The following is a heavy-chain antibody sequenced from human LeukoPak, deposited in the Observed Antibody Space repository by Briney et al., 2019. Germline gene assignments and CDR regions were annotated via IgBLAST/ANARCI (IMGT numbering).Heavy chain of an antibody. Sequence: GGSLRLSCAASGFGFSSYWMSWVRQAPGKGLEWVANIKEDGSDKYYVDSVEGRFTISRDNAKNSLYLQMNSLRAEDTAVYYCARDWATVTSPYFDYWGQGTLVTVSS. J-gene: IGHJ4*02. CDR1: GFGFSSYW. CDR2: IKEDGSDK. D-gene: IGHD4-17*01. V-gene: IGHV3-7*01. CDR3: ARDWATVTSPYFDY.